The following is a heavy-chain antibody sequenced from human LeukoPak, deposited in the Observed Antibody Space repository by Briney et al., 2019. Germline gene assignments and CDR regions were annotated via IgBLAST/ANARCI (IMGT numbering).Heavy chain of an antibody. J-gene: IGHJ4*02. D-gene: IGHD6-13*01. CDR3: ARTNSSSWYWPNDY. Sequence: GGSLRLSCAASGFTFSSYAMHWVRQAPGKGLEYVSAISSNGGSTYYANSVKGRFTISRDNSKNTLYLQMGSLRAEDMAVYYCARTNSSSWYWPNDYWGQGTLVTVSS. V-gene: IGHV3-64*01. CDR1: GFTFSSYA. CDR2: ISSNGGST.